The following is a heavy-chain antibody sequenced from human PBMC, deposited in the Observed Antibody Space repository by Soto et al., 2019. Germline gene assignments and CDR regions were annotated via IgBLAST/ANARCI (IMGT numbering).Heavy chain of an antibody. Sequence: SVKVSCKASGGTFSSYTISWVRQAPGQGLEWMGRIIPILGIANYAQKFQGRVTITAGKSTSTAYMELSSLRSEDTAVYYCARDGVGSSIDYWGQGTLVTVSS. CDR2: IIPILGIA. CDR1: GGTFSSYT. J-gene: IGHJ4*02. V-gene: IGHV1-69*04. CDR3: ARDGVGSSIDY. D-gene: IGHD6-13*01.